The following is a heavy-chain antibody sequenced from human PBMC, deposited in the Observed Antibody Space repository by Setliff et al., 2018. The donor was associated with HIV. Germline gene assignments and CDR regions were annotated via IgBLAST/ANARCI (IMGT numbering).Heavy chain of an antibody. CDR1: GYTFTSYG. V-gene: IGHV1-18*01. J-gene: IGHJ6*03. D-gene: IGHD2-8*01. CDR2: ISAYNGNT. CDR3: VRLTADRTNYYYYMDV. Sequence: ASVKVSCKASGYTFTSYGISWVRQAPGQGLEWMGWISAYNGNTNYAQKFQGRVTMTTDTSTTTAYMELRSLRSDDTAVYYCVRLTADRTNYYYYMDVWGKGTTVTVSS.